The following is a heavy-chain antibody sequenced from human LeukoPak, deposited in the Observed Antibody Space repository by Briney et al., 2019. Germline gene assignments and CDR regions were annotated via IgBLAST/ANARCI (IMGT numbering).Heavy chain of an antibody. Sequence: GASVKVSCKASGYTFTSYDINWVRQATGQGLEWMGWISAYNGNTNYAQKLQGRVTMTTDTSTSTAYMELRSLRSDDTAVYYCARDYSGSYSDYWGQGTLVTVSS. CDR1: GYTFTSYD. CDR3: ARDYSGSYSDY. J-gene: IGHJ4*02. D-gene: IGHD1-26*01. V-gene: IGHV1-18*01. CDR2: ISAYNGNT.